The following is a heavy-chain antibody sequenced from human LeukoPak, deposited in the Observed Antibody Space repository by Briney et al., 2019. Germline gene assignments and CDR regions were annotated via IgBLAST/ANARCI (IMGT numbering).Heavy chain of an antibody. CDR2: IKQDGSEK. J-gene: IGHJ4*02. CDR1: GFTFSNYW. D-gene: IGHD4-17*01. V-gene: IGHV3-7*01. CDR3: ARDSHGDYDF. Sequence: GGSLRLSCAASGFTFSNYWMSWVRQAPGKGLEWVANIKQDGSEKYYVDSVKGRFTISRDNAKNSLYLQMNSLRAEDTAVYYCARDSHGDYDFWGQGTLVTVSS.